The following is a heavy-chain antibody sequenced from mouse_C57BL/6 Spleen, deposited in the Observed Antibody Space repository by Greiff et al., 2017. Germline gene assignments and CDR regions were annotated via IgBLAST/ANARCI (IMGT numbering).Heavy chain of an antibody. CDR1: GYTFTSYW. Sequence: QVQLQQPGAELVKPGASVKMSCKASGYTFTSYWITWVKQRPGQGLEWIGDIYPGSGSTNYNEKFKSKATLTVDTSSSTAYMQLSSLTSEDSAVXYCARSEGSSSYYDAMDYWGQGTSVTVSS. J-gene: IGHJ4*01. CDR3: ARSEGSSSYYDAMDY. D-gene: IGHD1-1*01. CDR2: IYPGSGST. V-gene: IGHV1-55*01.